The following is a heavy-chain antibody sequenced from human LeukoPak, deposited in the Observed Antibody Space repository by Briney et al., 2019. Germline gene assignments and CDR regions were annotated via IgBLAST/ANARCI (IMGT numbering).Heavy chain of an antibody. J-gene: IGHJ6*02. CDR3: ARGHRLYGMDV. V-gene: IGHV3-74*01. CDR2: IKTDGSST. Sequence: QAGGSLRLSCAASGFTFSSYWMYWVRQAPGKGLVWVSRIKTDGSSTSYADSVKGRFTISRDNAKNTLYLQMNSLRAEDTAVYYCARGHRLYGMDVWGQGTTVTVSS. CDR1: GFTFSSYW. D-gene: IGHD3-16*02.